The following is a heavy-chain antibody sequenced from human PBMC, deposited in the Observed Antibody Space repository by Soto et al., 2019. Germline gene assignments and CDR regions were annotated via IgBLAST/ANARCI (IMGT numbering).Heavy chain of an antibody. Sequence: ESGGGLVQPGGALRLSCVASGFTFSSYEMNWVRQAPGKGLEWVSYISSSGGTIYYADSMRGRITISRDNAQNSLYLQMNSLTADDTAVYYCARSQTTRGFDVWGQGSVVIVSS. CDR3: ARSQTTRGFDV. CDR1: GFTFSSYE. J-gene: IGHJ3*01. V-gene: IGHV3-48*03. D-gene: IGHD1-1*01. CDR2: ISSSGGTI.